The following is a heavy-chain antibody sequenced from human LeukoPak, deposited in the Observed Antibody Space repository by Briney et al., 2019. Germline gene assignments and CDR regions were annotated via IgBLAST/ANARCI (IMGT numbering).Heavy chain of an antibody. CDR3: ARTPMIVEVTYYYYGMDV. D-gene: IGHD3-22*01. V-gene: IGHV4-34*01. Sequence: SETLSLTCAVYGGSFSGYYWSWIRQPPGKGLEWIGEINHSGSTNYNPSLKSRVTISVDTSKNQFSLKLSSVTAADTAVYYCARTPMIVEVTYYYYGMDVWGQGTTVTVSS. CDR2: INHSGST. J-gene: IGHJ6*02. CDR1: GGSFSGYY.